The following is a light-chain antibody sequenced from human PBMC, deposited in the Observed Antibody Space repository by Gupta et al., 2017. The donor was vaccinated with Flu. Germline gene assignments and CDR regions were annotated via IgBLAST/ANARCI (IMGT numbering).Light chain of an antibody. CDR3: ATRDTSLSIGV. CDR2: END. CDR1: NSNIGNNY. J-gene: IGLJ3*02. V-gene: IGLV1-51*01. Sequence: QSVLAQPPSVSAAPGQKVTISCSGSNSNIGNNYVSWYQQFPGRAPKLLIFENDKRPSGIPGRFSGSKSGTSATLHIAGLQTGDEADYYCATRDTSLSIGVFGGGTKLTVL.